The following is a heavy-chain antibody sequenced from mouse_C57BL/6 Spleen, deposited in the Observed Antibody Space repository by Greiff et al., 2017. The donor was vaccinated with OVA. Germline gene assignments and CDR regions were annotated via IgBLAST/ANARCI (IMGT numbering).Heavy chain of an antibody. CDR1: GFTFSDYG. CDR2: ISSGSSTI. V-gene: IGHV5-17*01. J-gene: IGHJ4*01. CDR3: ARIFDYAMDY. Sequence: EVKLVESGGGLVKPGGSLKLSCAASGFTFSDYGMHWVRQAPEKGLEWVAYISSGSSTIYYADTVKGRFTISRDNAKNTLFLQMTSLRSEDTAMYYCARIFDYAMDYWGKGTSVTVSS.